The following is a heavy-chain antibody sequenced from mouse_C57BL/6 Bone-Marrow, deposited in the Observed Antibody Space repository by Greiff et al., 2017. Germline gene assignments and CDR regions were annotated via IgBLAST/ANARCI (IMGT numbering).Heavy chain of an antibody. J-gene: IGHJ4*01. CDR3: ARAYGNHYAMDY. CDR2: ISDGGSYT. CDR1: GFTFSSYA. D-gene: IGHD2-1*01. V-gene: IGHV5-4*03. Sequence: EVNLVESGGGLVKPGGSLKLSCAASGFTFSSYAMSWVRQTPETRLEWVATISDGGSYTYYPDNVKGRFTISRDNAKNNLYLQMSLLKSEDTAMYYCARAYGNHYAMDYWGQGTSVTVSS.